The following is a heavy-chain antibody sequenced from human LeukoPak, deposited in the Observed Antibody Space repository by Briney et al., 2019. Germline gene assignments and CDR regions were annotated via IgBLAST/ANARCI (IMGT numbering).Heavy chain of an antibody. V-gene: IGHV4-59*08. CDR1: GDSVSGYY. D-gene: IGHD3-10*01. Sequence: SETLSLTCTVSGDSVSGYYWNWIRQPPGKGLEWIGYIFSSGSTDYNPSLKSRVTISVDTSRNLLSLSLTSVTAADTAVYYCGRHFGGASGSYYTDYWGQGTLVTVSS. J-gene: IGHJ4*02. CDR3: GRHFGGASGSYYTDY. CDR2: IFSSGST.